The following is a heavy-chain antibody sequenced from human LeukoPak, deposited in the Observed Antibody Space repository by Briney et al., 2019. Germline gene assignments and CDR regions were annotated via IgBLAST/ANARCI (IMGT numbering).Heavy chain of an antibody. D-gene: IGHD3-22*01. Sequence: GGSLRLSCAASGFTFSSYAMHWVRQAPGKGLEYVSAISSNGGSTYYANSVKGRLTISRDNSKNTLYLQMGSLRAEDMAVYYCARGRRYYDSSGLTGYWGQGTLVTVSS. CDR2: ISSNGGST. CDR3: ARGRRYYDSSGLTGY. CDR1: GFTFSSYA. V-gene: IGHV3-64*01. J-gene: IGHJ4*02.